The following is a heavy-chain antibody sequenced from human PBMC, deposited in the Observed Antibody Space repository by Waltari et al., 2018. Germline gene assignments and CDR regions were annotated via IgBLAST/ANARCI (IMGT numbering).Heavy chain of an antibody. V-gene: IGHV4-39*01. CDR3: ARHQDWVVVSATWFDP. Sequence: QLRLQESGPGLVKPSDTLSLTCTVSGGSISRPHYSWGWLRPPPGKGLEWIGSIYYSGNTYYNPSLKSRVTMSADTSKNQFSLKLSSVTAADTAVYYCARHQDWVVVSATWFDPWGQGTLVTVSS. CDR1: GGSISRPHYS. J-gene: IGHJ5*02. D-gene: IGHD2-21*02. CDR2: IYYSGNT.